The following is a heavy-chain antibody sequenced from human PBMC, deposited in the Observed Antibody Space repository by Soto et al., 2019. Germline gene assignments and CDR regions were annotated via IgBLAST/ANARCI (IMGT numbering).Heavy chain of an antibody. CDR3: ARDGRGYYDILTGYEGLMNGMDV. CDR1: GFTVSSNY. Sequence: GGSLRLSCAASGFTVSSNYMSWVRQAPGKGLEWVSVIYSGGSTYYADSVKGRFTISRDNSKNTLYLQMNSLRAEDTAVYYCARDGRGYYDILTGYEGLMNGMDVWGQGTTVTVSS. J-gene: IGHJ6*02. V-gene: IGHV3-53*01. CDR2: IYSGGST. D-gene: IGHD3-9*01.